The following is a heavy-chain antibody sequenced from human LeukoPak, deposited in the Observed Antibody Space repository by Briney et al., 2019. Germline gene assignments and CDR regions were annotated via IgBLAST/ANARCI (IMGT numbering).Heavy chain of an antibody. CDR1: GGTFSSYA. CDR3: ARVHSSSSAYFDY. J-gene: IGHJ4*02. D-gene: IGHD6-13*01. V-gene: IGHV1-69*13. Sequence: SVKVSCKASGGTFSSYAISWVRQAPGQGLEWMGGIIPIFGTANYAQKFQGRVTITADESASTAYMELSSLRSEDTAVYYCARVHSSSSAYFDYWGQGTLVTVSS. CDR2: IIPIFGTA.